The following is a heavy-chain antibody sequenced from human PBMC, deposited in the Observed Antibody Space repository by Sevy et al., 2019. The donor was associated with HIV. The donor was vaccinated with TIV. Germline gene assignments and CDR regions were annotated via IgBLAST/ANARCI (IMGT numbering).Heavy chain of an antibody. CDR3: TKDPPVYGDFPYGMDV. CDR1: GFTFSDYA. Sequence: AGSLRLSCAASGFTFSDYAINWVRQAPGKGLEWVALISHDGGKKYYADSVKDRFTISRDNFKNTLYLQMNTLRRDDTAAYFCTKDPPVYGDFPYGMDVWGQGTTVTVSS. J-gene: IGHJ6*02. D-gene: IGHD4-17*01. V-gene: IGHV3-30*18. CDR2: ISHDGGKK.